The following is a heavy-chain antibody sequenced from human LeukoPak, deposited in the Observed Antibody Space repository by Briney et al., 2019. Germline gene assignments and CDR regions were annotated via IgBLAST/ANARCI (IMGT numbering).Heavy chain of an antibody. CDR3: ARASWAYSPFDS. D-gene: IGHD2-21*01. CDR1: GGSISNYC. V-gene: IGHV4-59*01. J-gene: IGHJ4*02. CDR2: IYYTGGT. Sequence: SETLSLTCTISGGSISNYCWGWIRQPPGKGLEWIGYIYYTGGTNYNPSLKSRVTISEDTSKNQFSLKLSSVTAADTAVYYCARASWAYSPFDSWGQGTLVTVSS.